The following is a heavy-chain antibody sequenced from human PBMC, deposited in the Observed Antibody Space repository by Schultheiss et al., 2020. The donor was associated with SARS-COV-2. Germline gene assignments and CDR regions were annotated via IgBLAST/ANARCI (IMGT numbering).Heavy chain of an antibody. D-gene: IGHD3-9*01. V-gene: IGHV4-30-2*05. CDR1: GGSISSGGYS. CDR2: IYHSGST. J-gene: IGHJ4*02. CDR3: ARSYDILTGFASN. Sequence: SETLSLTCAVSGGSISSGGYSWSWIRQPPGKGLEWIGYIYHSGSTYYNPSLKSLVTISVDTSKNQFSLKLSSVTAADTAVYYCARSYDILTGFASNWGQGTLVTVSS.